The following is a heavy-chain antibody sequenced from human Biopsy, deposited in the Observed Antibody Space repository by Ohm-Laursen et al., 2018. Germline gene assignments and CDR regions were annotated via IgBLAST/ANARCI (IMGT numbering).Heavy chain of an antibody. CDR2: INTYSGNT. CDR1: GYTFTTYG. V-gene: IGHV1-18*01. D-gene: IGHD4-17*01. J-gene: IGHJ4*02. Sequence: SVKVSCKASGYTFTTYGISWVRQAPGQGLEWMGWINTYSGNTNYGKKFHDRVIMTSGTSTSTADLEHRSLRSDDTAVYYCARDYYPYVDYLKDVPLCDSWGQGTLVTVSS. CDR3: ARDYYPYVDYLKDVPLCDS.